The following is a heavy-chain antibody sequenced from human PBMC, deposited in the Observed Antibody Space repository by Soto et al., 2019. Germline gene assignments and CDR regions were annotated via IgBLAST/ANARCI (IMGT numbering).Heavy chain of an antibody. D-gene: IGHD6-13*01. CDR3: ARGTSWQLPFDY. CDR2: ISYSGST. J-gene: IGHJ4*02. V-gene: IGHV4-59*01. Sequence: SETLSLTCSVSSDSISSYYWSWIRQPPGKRLEWIGYISYSGSTDYNPSLKSRVTISGDTSKNQFSLKVSSVTAADTAVYYCARGTSWQLPFDYWGQGTLVTVSS. CDR1: SDSISSYY.